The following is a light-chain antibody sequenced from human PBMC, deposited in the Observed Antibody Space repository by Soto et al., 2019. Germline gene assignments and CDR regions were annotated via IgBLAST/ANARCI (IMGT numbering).Light chain of an antibody. CDR1: SSDVGGYTF. J-gene: IGLJ7*01. CDR3: GSYSNTATRV. Sequence: QSALTQPASVSGSLGQSITISCTGSSSDVGGYTFVSWFQQHPGKAPKLIIYEVNNRPSGVSNRFSASKSGNTASLTISGLQAEDEADYYCGSYSNTATRVFGGGTQLTVL. CDR2: EVN. V-gene: IGLV2-14*01.